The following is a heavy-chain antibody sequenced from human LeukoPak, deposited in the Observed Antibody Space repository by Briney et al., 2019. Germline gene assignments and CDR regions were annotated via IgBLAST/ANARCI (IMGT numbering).Heavy chain of an antibody. V-gene: IGHV3-23*01. Sequence: GGSLRLSCAASGFTFSSYGMSWVRQAPGKGLEWVSAISGSGGSTYYADSVKGRFTISRDNSKNTLYLQMNSLRAEDTAVYYCARGLESWFGELYNYWGQGTLVTVSS. J-gene: IGHJ4*02. CDR3: ARGLESWFGELYNY. D-gene: IGHD3-10*01. CDR1: GFTFSSYG. CDR2: ISGSGGST.